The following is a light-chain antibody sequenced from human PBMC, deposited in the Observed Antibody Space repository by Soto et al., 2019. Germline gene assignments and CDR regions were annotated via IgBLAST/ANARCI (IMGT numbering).Light chain of an antibody. V-gene: IGKV3-11*01. CDR3: QQRDVWPLT. J-gene: IGKJ4*01. Sequence: EIVLTQSPATLSLSPGERATLSCRASQSVSKYLAWYQQKPGQAPRLLIYDASNRATGIPARFGGSGSGTDFNLTISSLEPEDFAVYYCQQRDVWPLTFGGGTKVEIK. CDR1: QSVSKY. CDR2: DAS.